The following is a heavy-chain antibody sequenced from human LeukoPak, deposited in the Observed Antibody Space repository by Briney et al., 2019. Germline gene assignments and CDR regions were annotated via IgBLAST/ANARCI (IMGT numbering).Heavy chain of an antibody. D-gene: IGHD5-18*01. CDR1: GFTFSSYG. V-gene: IGHV3-30*18. CDR3: AKEPGYSYGSYFDY. CDR2: ISYDGSNK. J-gene: IGHJ4*02. Sequence: GGSLRLSCAASGFTFSSYGMHWVRQAPGKGLEWVAVISYDGSNKYYADSVKRRFTISRDNSKNTLYLQINSLRAEDTAVYYCAKEPGYSYGSYFDYWGQGTLVTVSS.